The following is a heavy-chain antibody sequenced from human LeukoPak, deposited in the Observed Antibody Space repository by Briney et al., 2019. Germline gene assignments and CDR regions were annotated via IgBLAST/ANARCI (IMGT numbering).Heavy chain of an antibody. CDR2: IYYSGST. Sequence: SETLSLTCTVSGGSISSSSYYWGWIRQPPGKGLEWIGSIYYSGSTYYNPSLKSRVTISVDTSKNQCSLKLSSVTAADTAVYNCAREVDYYDSSGPGPGHWFDPWGQGTLVTVSS. CDR3: AREVDYYDSSGPGPGHWFDP. D-gene: IGHD3-22*01. V-gene: IGHV4-39*02. J-gene: IGHJ5*02. CDR1: GGSISSSSYY.